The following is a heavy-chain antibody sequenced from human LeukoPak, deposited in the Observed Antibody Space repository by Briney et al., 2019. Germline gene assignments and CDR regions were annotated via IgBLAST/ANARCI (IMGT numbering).Heavy chain of an antibody. CDR3: ARALDSLGGLSLPDY. J-gene: IGHJ4*02. D-gene: IGHD3-16*02. CDR2: IHPSTGNP. CDR1: GYGFSNYA. V-gene: IGHV7-4-1*02. Sequence: ASVTVSCKTSGYGFSNYALNWVRQAPGQGLEFMGWIHPSTGNPAYAQGFSGRFVFSLDTSVTTTYLQINDLKAEDTAIYFCARALDSLGGLSLPDYWGQGTLVTVSS.